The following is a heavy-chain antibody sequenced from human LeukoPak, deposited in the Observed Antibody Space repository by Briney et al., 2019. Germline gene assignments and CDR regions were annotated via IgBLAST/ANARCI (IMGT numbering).Heavy chain of an antibody. V-gene: IGHV5-51*01. Sequence: GESLKISCRGFANDWIGWVRQMPGKGLEWMGIIYPGDSDTTYSPSFLGQVTIPADKSTSTAYLQWSSLKASDAAMYYCARHYRDDSSGRRLDYWGQGTLVTVSS. CDR2: IYPGDSDT. J-gene: IGHJ4*02. CDR3: ARHYRDDSSGRRLDY. D-gene: IGHD3-22*01. CDR1: ANDW.